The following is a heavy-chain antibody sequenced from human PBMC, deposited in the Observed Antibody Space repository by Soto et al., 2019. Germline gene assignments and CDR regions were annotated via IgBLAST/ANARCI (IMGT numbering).Heavy chain of an antibody. CDR3: ARDHHSYYDTSGYYPYFDF. CDR1: GGSVNTAPYY. CDR2: IYYTGST. V-gene: IGHV4-61*01. J-gene: IGHJ4*02. Sequence: PSETLSLTCTVSGGSVNTAPYYWSWIRQSPRNGLEWIGNIYYTGSTNYNPSFESRVAISLDTSNNQFSLRLTSLTAADTAVYFCARDHHSYYDTSGYYPYFDFWGQGTLVTVSS. D-gene: IGHD3-22*01.